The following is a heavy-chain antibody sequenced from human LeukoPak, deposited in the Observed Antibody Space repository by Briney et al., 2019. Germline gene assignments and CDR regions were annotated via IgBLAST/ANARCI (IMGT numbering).Heavy chain of an antibody. D-gene: IGHD3-22*01. V-gene: IGHV1-69*05. J-gene: IGHJ4*02. CDR1: GGTFSSYA. CDR3: AREAPAYYYDSGGYPGNYYFDY. Sequence: ASAKVSCKASGGTFSSYAISWVRQAPGQGLEWMGGIIPIFGTANYAQKFQGRVTITTDESTSTAYMELSSLRSEDTAVYYCAREAPAYYYDSGGYPGNYYFDYWGQGTLVTVSS. CDR2: IIPIFGTA.